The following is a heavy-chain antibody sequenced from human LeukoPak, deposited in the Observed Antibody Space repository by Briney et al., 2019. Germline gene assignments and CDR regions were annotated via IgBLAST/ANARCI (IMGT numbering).Heavy chain of an antibody. CDR3: ARSPRGFYGMDV. V-gene: IGHV4-59*08. Sequence: PSETLSLTCTISGASITSYYWSWIRQPPGKGLEWIGDFYYSGSTNYNPSLKSRVTISVDTSKNQFSLKLSSVTAADTAVYYCARSPRGFYGMDVWGQGTTVTVSS. CDR2: FYYSGST. CDR1: GASITSYY. J-gene: IGHJ6*02. D-gene: IGHD3-10*01.